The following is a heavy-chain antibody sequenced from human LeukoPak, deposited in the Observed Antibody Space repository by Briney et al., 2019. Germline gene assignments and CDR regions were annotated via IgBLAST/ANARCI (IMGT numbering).Heavy chain of an antibody. CDR3: AKTGYSSSWSHFDY. CDR2: LRYDGSNK. CDR1: GVTFSSYG. V-gene: IGHV3-30*02. D-gene: IGHD6-13*01. Sequence: GGDLRLSCAASGVTFSSYGMHWGRQAPGKGLEWVAFLRYDGSNKYYADSVKGRFTISRDNSKNTLYLQMNSLRAEDTAVYYCAKTGYSSSWSHFDYWGQGTLVTVSS. J-gene: IGHJ4*02.